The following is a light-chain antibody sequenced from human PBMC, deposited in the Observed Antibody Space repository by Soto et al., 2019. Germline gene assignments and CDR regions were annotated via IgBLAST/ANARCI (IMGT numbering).Light chain of an antibody. V-gene: IGKV3-20*01. CDR1: QSVDSIY. CDR3: QNFVSSRGT. Sequence: EIVWTQSPGTLSFSPGERATLSCRASQSVDSIYLAWYHQRPGQAPRLLIYGASSRATGIPDRFSGSGSGTEFTLTISRLEPEDFAVYYCQNFVSSRGTFGKGTMVDI. CDR2: GAS. J-gene: IGKJ1*01.